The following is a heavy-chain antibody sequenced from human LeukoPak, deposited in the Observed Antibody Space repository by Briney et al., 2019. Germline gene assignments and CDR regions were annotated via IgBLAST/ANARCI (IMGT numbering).Heavy chain of an antibody. CDR2: INHSGST. J-gene: IGHJ6*03. CDR1: GGSFSGYY. Sequence: SETLSLTCAVYGGSFSGYYWSWIRQPPGKGLEWIGEINHSGSTNYNPSLKSRVTISVDTSKNQFSLKLSSVTAADTAVYYCARVRAARLSYFYYYYMDVWGKGTTVTVSS. V-gene: IGHV4-34*01. D-gene: IGHD6-6*01. CDR3: ARVRAARLSYFYYYYMDV.